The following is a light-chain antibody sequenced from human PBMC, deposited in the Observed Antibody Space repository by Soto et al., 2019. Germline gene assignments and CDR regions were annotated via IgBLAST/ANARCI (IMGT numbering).Light chain of an antibody. Sequence: DMQVTQSPSSLSASVGDRVTITCRASQSISTYLNWYQQKPGKAPKLLIYAASSLQSGVPSRFSGSGSRTDFTLTINSLQPEDFGTYYCQESHRDLLIFGPGTKVDIK. CDR2: AAS. CDR3: QESHRDLLI. V-gene: IGKV1-39*01. CDR1: QSISTY. J-gene: IGKJ3*01.